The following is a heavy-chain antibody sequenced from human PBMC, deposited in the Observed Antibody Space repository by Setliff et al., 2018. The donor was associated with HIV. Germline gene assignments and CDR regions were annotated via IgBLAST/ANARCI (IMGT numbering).Heavy chain of an antibody. CDR3: ARDQTGVAAAAFGGGSAWSDEGFDI. CDR2: IIPMYNIP. J-gene: IGHJ3*02. D-gene: IGHD6-13*01. V-gene: IGHV1-69*13. Sequence: SVKVPCKTSGGTLSNYVITWVRQAPGQGLEWMGMIIPMYNIPAYAQKFQGRVTFTADESTSTAYMELSSLSSEDTAVYYCARDQTGVAAAAFGGGSAWSDEGFDIWGQGTIVTVSS. CDR1: GGTLSNYV.